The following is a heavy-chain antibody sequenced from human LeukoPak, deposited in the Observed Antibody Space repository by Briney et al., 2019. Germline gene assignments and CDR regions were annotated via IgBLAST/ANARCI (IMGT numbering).Heavy chain of an antibody. CDR1: KFTFSNYG. D-gene: IGHD3-10*01. CDR3: AKEYDSGGYGANFDY. V-gene: IGHV3-30*18. CDR2: ISYDGSTK. Sequence: GGSLRLSCAASKFTFSNYGMQWVRQAPGKGLEWVAVISYDGSTKYYADSVKGRFTISGDNSRNTLYLQMNSLRTEDTAVYYCAKEYDSGGYGANFDYWGQGTLVTVSS. J-gene: IGHJ4*02.